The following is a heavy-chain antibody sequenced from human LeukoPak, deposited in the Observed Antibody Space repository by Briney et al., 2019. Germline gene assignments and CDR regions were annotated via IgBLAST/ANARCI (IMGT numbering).Heavy chain of an antibody. D-gene: IGHD1-26*01. V-gene: IGHV1-18*01. CDR1: GYSFTSYG. CDR2: ISAYNGNT. Sequence: ASVKVSCKDSGYSFTSYGISWVRQAPGQGLEWMGWISAYNGNTNYAQKLQGRVTMTTDTSTSTAYMELNSLRSDDTAVYYCAREERGATSLLSTYWYFDLWGRGTLVTVSS. CDR3: AREERGATSLLSTYWYFDL. J-gene: IGHJ2*01.